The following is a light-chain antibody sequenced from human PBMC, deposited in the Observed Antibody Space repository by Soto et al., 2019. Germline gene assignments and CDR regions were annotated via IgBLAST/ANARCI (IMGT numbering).Light chain of an antibody. J-gene: IGLJ3*02. Sequence: QSVLTQPPSASGTPGQRVTISCSGSSSNIGSNSVNWYQHLPGAAPNLLIYSNYQRPSGVPVRFSGSKSGTSASLAISGLQSEDEADYYCAAWDDSVNGWVFGGGTKLTVL. CDR1: SSNIGSNS. CDR2: SNY. CDR3: AAWDDSVNGWV. V-gene: IGLV1-44*01.